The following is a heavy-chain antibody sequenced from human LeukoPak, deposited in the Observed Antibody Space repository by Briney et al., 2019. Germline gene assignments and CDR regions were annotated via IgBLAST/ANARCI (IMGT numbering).Heavy chain of an antibody. CDR3: AGGDGYLSPYFDY. Sequence: SETLSLTCTVSGGSISSSSYYWGWIRQPPGKGLEWIGSIYYSGSTYYNPSLKSRVTISVDTSKNQFSLKLSSVTAADTAVYYCAGGDGYLSPYFDYWGQGTLVTVSS. J-gene: IGHJ4*02. CDR1: GGSISSSSYY. V-gene: IGHV4-39*07. CDR2: IYYSGST. D-gene: IGHD5-24*01.